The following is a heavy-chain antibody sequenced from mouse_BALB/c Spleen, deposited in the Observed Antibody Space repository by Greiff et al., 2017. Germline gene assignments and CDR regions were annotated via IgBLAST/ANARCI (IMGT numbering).Heavy chain of an antibody. D-gene: IGHD2-14*01. CDR3: ARIKAYYRYDGEGRAMDY. Sequence: QVTLKVSGPGLLQPSQTLSLTCSFSGFSLSTSGMGVGWPRQPSGKGLEWLAHIWWDDVKRYNPALKSRLTISKDTSSSQVFLKIASVDTADTATDYCARIKAYYRYDGEGRAMDYWGQGTSVTVAS. CDR1: GFSLSTSGMG. V-gene: IGHV8-8*01. CDR2: IWWDDVK. J-gene: IGHJ4*01.